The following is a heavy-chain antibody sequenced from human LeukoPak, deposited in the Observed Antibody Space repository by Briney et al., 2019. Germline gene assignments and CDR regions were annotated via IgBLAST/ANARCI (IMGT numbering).Heavy chain of an antibody. V-gene: IGHV1-24*01. J-gene: IGHJ4*02. CDR1: GYTLTELS. D-gene: IGHD3-22*01. CDR3: ATQHYYDSSGYSDY. CDR2: FDPEDGEA. Sequence: ASVKVSCKVSGYTLTELSMHWVRQAPGKGLEWMGGFDPEDGEAIYAQKFQGRVTMTEDTSTDTAYMELSSLRSEDTAVYYCATQHYYDSSGYSDYWGQGTLVTVSS.